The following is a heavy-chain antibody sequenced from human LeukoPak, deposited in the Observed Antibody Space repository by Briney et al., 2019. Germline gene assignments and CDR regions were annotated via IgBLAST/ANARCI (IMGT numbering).Heavy chain of an antibody. CDR3: ARVSSDSFWYFDL. V-gene: IGHV3-53*01. CDR1: EFTVSNNY. D-gene: IGHD3-22*01. CDR2: IYIGGNT. J-gene: IGHJ2*01. Sequence: GGSLRLSCAASEFTVSNNYMSWVRQAPGRGLEWVSVIYIGGNTYYADSVKGRFTISRDNSKNTLYLQMSSLRAEDTAKYYCARVSSDSFWYFDLWGRGTLVTVSS.